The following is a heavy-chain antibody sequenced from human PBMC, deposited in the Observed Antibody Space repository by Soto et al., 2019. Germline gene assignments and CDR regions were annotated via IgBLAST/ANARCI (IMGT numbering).Heavy chain of an antibody. Sequence: GWSLRLSCAASGFTFNNFAMHWVRQAPGKGLEWVAFISYDGTYKYYADSVRGRFTVYRDNSKSTLFLQMNSLKFEDTAVYVCANEVDVAFSSLQYGMDVWGQGTTVTVSS. CDR2: ISYDGTYK. J-gene: IGHJ6*02. D-gene: IGHD5-12*01. CDR3: ANEVDVAFSSLQYGMDV. V-gene: IGHV3-30*14. CDR1: GFTFNNFA.